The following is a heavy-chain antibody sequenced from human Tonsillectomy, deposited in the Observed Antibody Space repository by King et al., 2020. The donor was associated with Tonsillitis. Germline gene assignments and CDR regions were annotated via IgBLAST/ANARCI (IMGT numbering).Heavy chain of an antibody. D-gene: IGHD6-19*01. CDR1: GFTFSNAW. Sequence: VQLVESGGGLVKPGGSLILSCAASGFTFSNAWMSWVRQAPGKGLEWVGRIKSKTDGGTTDYAAPVKGRFTISRDDSKNTLYLQMNSLKTEDTAVYYCPTSSGWYGGFDYWGQGTLVTVSS. V-gene: IGHV3-15*01. CDR3: PTSSGWYGGFDY. CDR2: IKSKTDGGTT. J-gene: IGHJ4*02.